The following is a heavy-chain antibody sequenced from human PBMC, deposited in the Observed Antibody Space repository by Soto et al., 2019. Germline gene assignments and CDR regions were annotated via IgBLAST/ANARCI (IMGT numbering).Heavy chain of an antibody. CDR1: SCS. J-gene: IGHJ4*02. D-gene: IGHD2-15*01. V-gene: IGHV3-23*03. CDR2: IDLRGTTT. Sequence: SCSMNWVRQAPGKGLEWISFIDLRGTTTYYRDSVKGRFTIFKDKSMNTVYLQMNSLTVEDAAVYYCTKDRVVDGIYSFDYWCQGVLVTVAS. CDR3: TKDRVVDGIYSFDY.